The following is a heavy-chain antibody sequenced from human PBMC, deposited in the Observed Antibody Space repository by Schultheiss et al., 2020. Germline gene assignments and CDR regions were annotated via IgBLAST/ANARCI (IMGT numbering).Heavy chain of an antibody. J-gene: IGHJ4*02. Sequence: GGSLRLSCAASGFTFSNYWMSWVRQAPGKGLEWVAIIKPDGSEQYYVDTVRGRFTISRDNAKNSLSLQMNSLRAEDTAVYYCARNTLTVPGPRFDYRGQGTLVTVSS. CDR2: IKPDGSEQ. V-gene: IGHV3-7*01. D-gene: IGHD6-19*01. CDR1: GFTFSNYW. CDR3: ARNTLTVPGPRFDY.